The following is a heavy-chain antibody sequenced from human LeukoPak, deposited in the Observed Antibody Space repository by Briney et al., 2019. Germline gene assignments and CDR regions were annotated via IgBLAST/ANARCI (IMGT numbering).Heavy chain of an antibody. Sequence: PGRSLRLSCAASGFNFNTFAMYWVRQAPGKGLQWVAVLSSDGRSKNYADSVKGRFTISRDNSKNTLYLEMNSLTTEDTAVYYCLRDVIRRGQGILVTVSS. CDR3: LRDVIR. V-gene: IGHV3-30*04. CDR1: GFNFNTFA. CDR2: LSSDGRSK. J-gene: IGHJ4*02. D-gene: IGHD3-3*02.